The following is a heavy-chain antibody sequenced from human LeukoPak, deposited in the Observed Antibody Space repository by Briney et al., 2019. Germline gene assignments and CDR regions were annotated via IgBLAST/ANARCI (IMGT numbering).Heavy chain of an antibody. CDR3: ARAVGDPAGYYYYGMDV. CDR2: IYHSEIT. J-gene: IGHJ6*02. V-gene: IGHV4-59*08. D-gene: IGHD3-16*01. CDR1: GGSISSYY. Sequence: PSETLSLTCTVSGGSISSYYWSWIRQPPGKGLGWIGYIYHSEITNYNPSLKRRVTISRDTSKNQFSLRLSSVTAADTAVYYCARAVGDPAGYYYYGMDVWGQGTTVTVSS.